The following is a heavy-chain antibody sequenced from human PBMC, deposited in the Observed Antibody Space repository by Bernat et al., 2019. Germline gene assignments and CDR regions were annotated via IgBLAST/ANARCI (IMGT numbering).Heavy chain of an antibody. Sequence: EVQLVESGGGLAKPGGSLRLSCAAPGFTFNNAWMNWVRQAPGKGLEWVGRIKTKADRGTTDYAAPVKGRFTISRDDSKNTLYLQMNNLKTEDTAVYYCTTEIRGVTAPTWGQGTLITVSS. CDR3: TTEIRGVTAPT. CDR1: GFTFNNAW. CDR2: IKTKADRGTT. D-gene: IGHD2-21*02. J-gene: IGHJ4*02. V-gene: IGHV3-15*07.